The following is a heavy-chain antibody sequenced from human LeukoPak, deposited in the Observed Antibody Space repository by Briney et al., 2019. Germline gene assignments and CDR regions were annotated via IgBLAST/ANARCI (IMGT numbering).Heavy chain of an antibody. CDR2: ISGSGGST. V-gene: IGHV3-23*01. D-gene: IGHD6-6*01. Sequence: GGSLRLSCAASGFTFSSYAMSWVRQAPGKGLEWVSAISGSGGSTYYADSVKGRFTISGDNSKNTLYLQMNSLRAEDTAVYYRAKDGYSSSAPFDYWGQGTLVTVSS. CDR1: GFTFSSYA. J-gene: IGHJ4*02. CDR3: AKDGYSSSAPFDY.